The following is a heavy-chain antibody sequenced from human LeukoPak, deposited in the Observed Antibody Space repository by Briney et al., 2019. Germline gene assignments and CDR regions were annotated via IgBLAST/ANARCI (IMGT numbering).Heavy chain of an antibody. D-gene: IGHD3-3*01. CDR2: INHSGST. V-gene: IGHV4-34*01. CDR1: GGSFSGYY. J-gene: IGHJ6*03. Sequence: PSETLSLTCAVYGGSFSGYYWSWIRQPPGKGLEWIGEINHSGSTNYNPSLKSRVTISVDTSKNQFSLKLSSVTAADTAVYYCVRGARIQPYDFWSGYYTHYYYYMDVWGKGTTVTVSS. CDR3: VRGARIQPYDFWSGYYTHYYYYMDV.